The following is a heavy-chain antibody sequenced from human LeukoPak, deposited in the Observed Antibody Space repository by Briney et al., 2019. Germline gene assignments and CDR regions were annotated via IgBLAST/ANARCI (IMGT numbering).Heavy chain of an antibody. J-gene: IGHJ4*02. Sequence: GGSLRLSCAASGFTFSSYAMSWVRQAPGKGLEWVSAISGSGGSTYYADWVKGRFTISRDNSKHTLYLQMNSLRAEDTAVYYCAKSTYDFWSGYYLYYFDYWGQGTLVTVSS. CDR3: AKSTYDFWSGYYLYYFDY. D-gene: IGHD3-3*01. CDR2: ISGSGGST. V-gene: IGHV3-23*01. CDR1: GFTFSSYA.